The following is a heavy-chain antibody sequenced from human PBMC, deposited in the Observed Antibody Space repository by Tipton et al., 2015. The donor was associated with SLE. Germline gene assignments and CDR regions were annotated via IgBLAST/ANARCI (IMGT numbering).Heavy chain of an antibody. Sequence: TLSLTCTVSGGSIRSGDYYWSWIRQHPGKGLEWIGYIHDSGATFYNPSLRSRVTISMDTSKNHLSLELNSVTAADTAVYYCARGYGWYDNDGFDIWGQGTMVTVSS. J-gene: IGHJ3*02. CDR2: IHDSGAT. D-gene: IGHD6-19*01. V-gene: IGHV4-30-4*01. CDR3: ARGYGWYDNDGFDI. CDR1: GGSIRSGDYY.